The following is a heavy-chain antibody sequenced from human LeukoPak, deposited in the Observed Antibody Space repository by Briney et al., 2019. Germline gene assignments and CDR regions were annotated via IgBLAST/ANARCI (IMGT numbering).Heavy chain of an antibody. J-gene: IGHJ6*03. D-gene: IGHD3-3*01. CDR1: GFTFTTYG. CDR2: IRYDESNK. V-gene: IGHV3-30*02. Sequence: GGSLRLSCAASGFTFTTYGMHWVRQAPGKGLEWVAFIRYDESNKYYADSVKGRFTISRDNSKNTLYVQMNSLRPEDTAVYYCARHFPITMFGIVMKAYHYYYYVDVWGRGTTVTVSS. CDR3: ARHFPITMFGIVMKAYHYYYYVDV.